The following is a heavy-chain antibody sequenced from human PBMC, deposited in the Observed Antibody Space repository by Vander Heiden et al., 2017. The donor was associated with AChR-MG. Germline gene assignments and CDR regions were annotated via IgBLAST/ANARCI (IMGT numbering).Heavy chain of an antibody. J-gene: IGHJ4*02. D-gene: IGHD1-1*01. CDR2: ISGSGGST. V-gene: IGHV3-23*01. Sequence: EVHLLESGGDLVQPGGSLSPPGVGPGSTFSPYAMTWVRQAPGKGLEWVSAISGSGGSTYYADSVKGRFTISRDNSKNTLYLQMSSLRPEDTAVYYCAQRWPWNSHYFASWGQGTLVTVSS. CDR3: AQRWPWNSHYFAS. CDR1: GSTFSPYA.